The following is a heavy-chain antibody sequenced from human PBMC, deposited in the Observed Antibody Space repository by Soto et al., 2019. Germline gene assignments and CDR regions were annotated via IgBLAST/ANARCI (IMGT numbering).Heavy chain of an antibody. V-gene: IGHV3-74*01. D-gene: IGHD2-21*02. CDR3: IRVLAHCGGDCLLY. CDR1: GFTFSNYW. Sequence: EVQLVESGGGLVQSGGSRRLSCAASGFTFSNYWMHWVRQAPGKGLVWVSRIDSDGSMRNYADSVKGRFTISRDNAKNTLYLQMNSLRVEDTAVYYCIRVLAHCGGDCLLYWGQGALVTVSS. J-gene: IGHJ4*02. CDR2: IDSDGSMR.